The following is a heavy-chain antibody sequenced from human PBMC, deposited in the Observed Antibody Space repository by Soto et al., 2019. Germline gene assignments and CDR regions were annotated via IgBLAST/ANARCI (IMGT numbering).Heavy chain of an antibody. CDR2: INPNSGGT. CDR1: GYTFTGYY. Sequence: ASVKVSCKASGYTFTGYYMHWVRQAPGQGLEWMGWINPNSGGTNYAQKFQGWVTMTRDTSISTAYMELSRLRSDDTAVYYCARDVIEVAPTAYYYGMDVWGQGTTVTVSS. CDR3: ARDVIEVAPTAYYYGMDV. V-gene: IGHV1-2*04. D-gene: IGHD3-22*01. J-gene: IGHJ6*02.